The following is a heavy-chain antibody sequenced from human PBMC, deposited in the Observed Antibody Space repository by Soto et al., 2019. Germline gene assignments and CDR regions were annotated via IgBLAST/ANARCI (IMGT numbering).Heavy chain of an antibody. Sequence: QVQLVQSGAEVKKPGASVKVSCKTSGYTFTSYHISWVRQAPGQGLEWMGWISAYNTNTNYAPKFQGRVTMTTDTLTSTAYMELRSLRSGDTAVYYCARDTPPTDYWGQGTLVTVSS. CDR3: ARDTPPTDY. V-gene: IGHV1-18*01. CDR2: ISAYNTNT. CDR1: GYTFTSYH. J-gene: IGHJ4*02.